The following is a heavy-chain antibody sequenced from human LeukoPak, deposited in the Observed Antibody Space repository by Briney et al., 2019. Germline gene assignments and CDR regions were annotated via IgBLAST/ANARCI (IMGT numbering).Heavy chain of an antibody. CDR1: GFTFSSYA. V-gene: IGHV3-23*01. J-gene: IGHJ4*02. Sequence: GGSLRLSCAASGFTFSSYAMSWVRQAPGKGLEWVSAISGSGGSTYYADSVKGRFTISRDNSKNTLYLQMNSLRAEDTAVYYCAKDRPRWGEIAVAGDYWGQGTLVTVSS. CDR3: AKDRPRWGEIAVAGDY. CDR2: ISGSGGST. D-gene: IGHD6-19*01.